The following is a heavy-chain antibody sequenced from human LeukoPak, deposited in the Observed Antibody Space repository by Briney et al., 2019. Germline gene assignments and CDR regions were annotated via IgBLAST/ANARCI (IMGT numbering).Heavy chain of an antibody. CDR3: AKYPSSIAAYMGYYYGMDV. CDR1: GFTFSSYA. D-gene: IGHD6-6*01. J-gene: IGHJ6*02. V-gene: IGHV3-23*01. CDR2: ISGSGGST. Sequence: GGSPRLSCAASGFTFSSYAMSWVRQAPGKGLEWVSAISGSGGSTYYADSVKGRFTISRDNSKNTLYLQMNSLRAEDTAVYYCAKYPSSIAAYMGYYYGMDVWGQGTTVTVSS.